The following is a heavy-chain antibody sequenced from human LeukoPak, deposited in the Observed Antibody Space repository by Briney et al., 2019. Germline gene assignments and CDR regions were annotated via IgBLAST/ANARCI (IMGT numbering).Heavy chain of an antibody. V-gene: IGHV4-39*01. J-gene: IGHJ1*01. D-gene: IGHD4-23*01. CDR3: ARRDDYGGLGYFQH. CDR1: GGSISSSSYY. CDR2: INYSGST. Sequence: SETLPLTCTVSGGSISSSSYYWGWIRQPPGKGLEWIGSINYSGSTYYNPSLKSRVTISVDTSKNQFFLKLSSVTAADTAVYYCARRDDYGGLGYFQHWGQGTLVTVSS.